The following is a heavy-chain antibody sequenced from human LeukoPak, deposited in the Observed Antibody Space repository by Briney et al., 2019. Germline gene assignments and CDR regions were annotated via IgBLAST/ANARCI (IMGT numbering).Heavy chain of an antibody. D-gene: IGHD5-18*01. V-gene: IGHV3-66*02. CDR1: GFTVSSNY. J-gene: IGHJ3*02. CDR3: ARCEDTAMAEVAFDI. Sequence: PGGSLRLSCAASGFTVSSNYMSWVRQAPGKGLEWVSVIYSGGSTYYADSVKGRFTISRDNSKNTLYLQMNSLRAEDTAVYYCARCEDTAMAEVAFDIWGQGTMVTVSS. CDR2: IYSGGST.